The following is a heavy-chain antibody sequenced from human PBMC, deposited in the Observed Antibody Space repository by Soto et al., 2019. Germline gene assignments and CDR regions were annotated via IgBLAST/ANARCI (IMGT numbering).Heavy chain of an antibody. CDR2: ISGSGGST. J-gene: IGHJ5*02. Sequence: EVQLLESGGGLVQPGGSLRLSCAASGFAFSSYAMSWVRQAPGKGLEWVSAISGSGGSTYYADSVRGQFTISRDNSKNTLYLQMNSLRAEDTAVSYCAKDPYPYNILTGYYRTWGQGTLVTVSS. CDR3: AKDPYPYNILTGYYRT. D-gene: IGHD3-9*01. CDR1: GFAFSSYA. V-gene: IGHV3-23*01.